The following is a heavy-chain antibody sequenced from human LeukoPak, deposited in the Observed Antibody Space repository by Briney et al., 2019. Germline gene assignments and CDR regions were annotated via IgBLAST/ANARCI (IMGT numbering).Heavy chain of an antibody. V-gene: IGHV1-58*01. CDR3: AADSSGWYSTFDY. CDR1: GFTFSSSA. CDR2: IVVGSGNT. J-gene: IGHJ4*02. D-gene: IGHD6-19*01. Sequence: ASVKVSCKASGFTFSSSAVQWVRQARGQRLEWIGWIVVGSGNTNFAQKFQERVIITRDMSTSTAYTELSSLRSEDTAVYYCAADSSGWYSTFDYWGQGTLVTVSS.